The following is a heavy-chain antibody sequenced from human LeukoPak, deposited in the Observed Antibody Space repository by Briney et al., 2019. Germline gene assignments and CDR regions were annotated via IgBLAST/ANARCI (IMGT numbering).Heavy chain of an antibody. V-gene: IGHV4-30-2*01. D-gene: IGHD6-6*01. Sequence: SETLSLTCTVSGGSISSGGYYWSWIRQPPGKGLEWIGYIYHSGSTYYNPSLKSRVTISVDRSKNQFSLKLSSVTAADTAVYYCARTTSGRAARKALVPPDNYYMDVWGKGTTVTVSS. CDR3: ARTTSGRAARKALVPPDNYYMDV. CDR2: IYHSGST. J-gene: IGHJ6*03. CDR1: GGSISSGGYY.